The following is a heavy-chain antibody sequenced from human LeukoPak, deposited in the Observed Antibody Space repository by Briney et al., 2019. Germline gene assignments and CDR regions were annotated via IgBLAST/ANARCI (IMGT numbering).Heavy chain of an antibody. J-gene: IGHJ5*02. Sequence: GSLRLSCAASGFTFSSYAMHWVRQAPGKGLEWIGEINHSGSTNYNPSLKSRVTISVDTSKNQFSLKLSSVTAADTAVYYCARGGGAMVRGVRRRNWFDPWGQGTLVTVSS. V-gene: IGHV4-34*01. CDR1: GFTFSSYA. D-gene: IGHD3-10*01. CDR2: INHSGST. CDR3: ARGGGAMVRGVRRRNWFDP.